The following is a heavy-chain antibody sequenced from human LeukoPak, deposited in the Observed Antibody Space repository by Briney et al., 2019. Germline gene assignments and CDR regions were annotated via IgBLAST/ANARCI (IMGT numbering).Heavy chain of an antibody. J-gene: IGHJ3*02. CDR2: IYTSGST. Sequence: SETLSLTCTVSGGSLSSYYWSWIRQPAGKGLGWIGRIYTSGSTNYNPSLKSRVTISVDTSKNQFSLKLSSVTAADTAVYYCARVVPAAIDKAFDIWGQGTMVTVSS. D-gene: IGHD2-2*01. CDR3: ARVVPAAIDKAFDI. V-gene: IGHV4-4*07. CDR1: GGSLSSYY.